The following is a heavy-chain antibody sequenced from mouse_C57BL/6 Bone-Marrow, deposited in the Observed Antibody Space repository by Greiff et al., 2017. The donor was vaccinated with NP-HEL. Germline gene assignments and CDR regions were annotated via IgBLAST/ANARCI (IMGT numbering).Heavy chain of an antibody. D-gene: IGHD1-1*01. Sequence: EVQRVESGGGLVQPGGSLSLSCAASGFTFTDYYMSWVRQPPGKALEWLGFIRNKANGYTTEYSASVKGRFTISRDNSQSILYLQMNALRAEDSATYYCARSLLIYYYGSFAYWGQGTLVTVSA. CDR3: ARSLLIYYYGSFAY. CDR1: GFTFTDYY. CDR2: IRNKANGYTT. V-gene: IGHV7-3*01. J-gene: IGHJ3*01.